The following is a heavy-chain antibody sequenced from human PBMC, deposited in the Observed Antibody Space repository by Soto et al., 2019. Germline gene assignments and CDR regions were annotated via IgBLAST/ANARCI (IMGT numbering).Heavy chain of an antibody. V-gene: IGHV3-66*01. Sequence: EVQLVESGGGLVQPGGSLRLSCTASGFIVSDTYMNWVRQAPGKGLEWVSVISNRGDTHYADSVRGRFSLSRDIADNTLHLQMNNLRVEDTAVYYCAREPRYCRGGSCSITGDAFDIWGQGTMVTVSP. D-gene: IGHD2-15*01. CDR3: AREPRYCRGGSCSITGDAFDI. CDR2: ISNRGDT. J-gene: IGHJ3*02. CDR1: GFIVSDTY.